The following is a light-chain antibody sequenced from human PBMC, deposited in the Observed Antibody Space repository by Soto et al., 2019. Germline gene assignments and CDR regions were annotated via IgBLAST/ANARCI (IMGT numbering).Light chain of an antibody. CDR3: SSYTSSSTLNYV. Sequence: QSVLTQPASVSGSPGQSITISCTGTSSDVGGYNYVSWYQQHPGKAPKLVIYDVSNRPSGVSNRFSGSKSGNTASLTISGLQAEDEADYYCSSYTSSSTLNYVFGTGTKVTV. CDR2: DVS. V-gene: IGLV2-14*01. CDR1: SSDVGGYNY. J-gene: IGLJ1*01.